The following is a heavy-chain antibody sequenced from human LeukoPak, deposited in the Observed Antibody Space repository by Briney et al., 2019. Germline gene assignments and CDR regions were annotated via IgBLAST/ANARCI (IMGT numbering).Heavy chain of an antibody. CDR2: INPSGGST. D-gene: IGHD1-26*01. J-gene: IGHJ6*02. CDR3: ARTYSGSYQFGSGYYYGMDV. CDR1: GYTFTGYY. V-gene: IGHV1-46*01. Sequence: GSVKVSCKASGYTFTGYYMHWVRQAPGQGLEWMGIINPSGGSTSYAQKFQGRVTMTRDTSTSTVYMELSSLRSEDTAIFYCARTYSGSYQFGSGYYYGMDVWGQGTTVTVSS.